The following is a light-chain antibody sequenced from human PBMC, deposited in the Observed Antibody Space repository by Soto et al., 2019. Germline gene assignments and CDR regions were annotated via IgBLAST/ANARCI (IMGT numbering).Light chain of an antibody. CDR1: QGISTY. Sequence: DIPMTQSPSSLSATVGDRVTITCRASQGISTYLVWYQQKPGTVPKLLIFAASTLQSGVPSRFSGSGSGTDFTLTISSLQPEDVATYYCQNYNGAPWRFGQGTKVEIK. CDR3: QNYNGAPWR. CDR2: AAS. J-gene: IGKJ1*01. V-gene: IGKV1-27*01.